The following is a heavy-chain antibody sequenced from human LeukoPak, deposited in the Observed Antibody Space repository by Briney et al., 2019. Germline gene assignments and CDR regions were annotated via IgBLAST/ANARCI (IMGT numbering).Heavy chain of an antibody. Sequence: PSETLSLTCAVYGGSFSGYYWSWIRQPPGKGLEWIGEINHSGSTNYNPSLKSRVTISVDTSKNQFSLKLSSVTAADTAVYYCAREDSPYYDFWSGYYNPKFYYYYYGMDVWGQGTTVTVSS. CDR2: INHSGST. J-gene: IGHJ6*02. CDR3: AREDSPYYDFWSGYYNPKFYYYYYGMDV. D-gene: IGHD3-3*01. CDR1: GGSFSGYY. V-gene: IGHV4-34*09.